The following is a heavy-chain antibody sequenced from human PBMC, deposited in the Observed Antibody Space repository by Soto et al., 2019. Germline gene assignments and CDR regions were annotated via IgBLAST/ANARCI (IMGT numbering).Heavy chain of an antibody. CDR3: ASTIHMTTVTTFVY. V-gene: IGHV1-3*01. D-gene: IGHD4-17*01. Sequence: ASVKVSCKASGYTFTSYAMHWVPQAPGQRLEWMGWINAGNGNTKYSQKFQGRVTITRDTSASTAYMEPSSLRSEDTAVYYCASTIHMTTVTTFVYWGQGTLVTVSS. J-gene: IGHJ4*02. CDR2: INAGNGNT. CDR1: GYTFTSYA.